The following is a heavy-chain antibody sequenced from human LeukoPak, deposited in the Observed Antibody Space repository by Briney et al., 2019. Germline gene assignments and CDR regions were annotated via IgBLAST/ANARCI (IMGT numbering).Heavy chain of an antibody. J-gene: IGHJ3*02. V-gene: IGHV3-15*01. CDR3: TTDKVRELELLDAFDI. Sequence: GGSLRLSCAASGFTFSNAWMSWVRQAPGMGLEWVGRIKSKTDGGTTDYAAPVKGRFTISRDDSKNTLYLQMNSLKTEDTAVYYCTTDKVRELELLDAFDIWGQGTMVTVSS. CDR1: GFTFSNAW. D-gene: IGHD1-7*01. CDR2: IKSKTDGGTT.